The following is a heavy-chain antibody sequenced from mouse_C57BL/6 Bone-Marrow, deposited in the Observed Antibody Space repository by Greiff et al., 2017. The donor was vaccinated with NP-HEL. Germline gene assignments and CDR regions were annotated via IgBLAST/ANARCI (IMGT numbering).Heavy chain of an antibody. Sequence: EVKLMESGGNLVKPGGSLKLSCAASGFTFSSYGMSWVRQTPDKRLEWVATISSGGSYTYYPDSVKGRFTISRDNAKNTLYLQMSSLKSEDTAMYYCARLGYYYGSSRYFDVWGTGTTVTVSS. V-gene: IGHV5-6*01. CDR2: ISSGGSYT. CDR1: GFTFSSYG. D-gene: IGHD1-1*01. J-gene: IGHJ1*03. CDR3: ARLGYYYGSSRYFDV.